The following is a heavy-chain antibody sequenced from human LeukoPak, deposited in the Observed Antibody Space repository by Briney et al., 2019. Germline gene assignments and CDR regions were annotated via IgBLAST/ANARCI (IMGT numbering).Heavy chain of an antibody. D-gene: IGHD2-15*01. CDR3: ASRGGSDRSWYFIL. CDR2: TFGDGST. V-gene: IGHV3-66*01. CDR1: GFTVSGNY. J-gene: IGHJ2*01. Sequence: GGSLRLSCAASGFTVSGNYIIWVRQAPGKGLEWVSVTFGDGSTNYADSVKGKFAVSRDNSRNTFFLQMNSLRAEDTAVYYCASRGGSDRSWYFILWGRGTLVAVSS.